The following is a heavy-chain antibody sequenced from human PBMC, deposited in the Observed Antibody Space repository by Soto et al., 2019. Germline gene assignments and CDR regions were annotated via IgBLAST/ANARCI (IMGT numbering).Heavy chain of an antibody. D-gene: IGHD2-15*01. V-gene: IGHV4-39*01. Sequence: LETLSLTCTVSGGSISSSSYYWGWIRQPPGKGLEWIGSIYYSGSTYYNPSLKSRVTISVDTSKNQFSLKLSSVTAADTAVYYCARQLYWKDFQGYYYYGMDVWGQGTTVTVSS. CDR1: GGSISSSSYY. CDR3: ARQLYWKDFQGYYYYGMDV. J-gene: IGHJ6*02. CDR2: IYYSGST.